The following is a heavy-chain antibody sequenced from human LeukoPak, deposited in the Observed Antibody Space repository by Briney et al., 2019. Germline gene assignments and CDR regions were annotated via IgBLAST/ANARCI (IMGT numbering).Heavy chain of an antibody. D-gene: IGHD3-10*01. V-gene: IGHV1-18*01. CDR3: ARGRLYYGSGSYYNSDWFDP. CDR2: ISAYNGNT. J-gene: IGHJ5*02. CDR1: GYTFTSYG. Sequence: GASVKVSCKASGYTFTSYGISWVRQAPGQGLEWMGWISAYNGNTNYAQKFQGRVTMTRNTSISTAYMELSSLRSEDTAVYYCARGRLYYGSGSYYNSDWFDPWGQGTLVTVSS.